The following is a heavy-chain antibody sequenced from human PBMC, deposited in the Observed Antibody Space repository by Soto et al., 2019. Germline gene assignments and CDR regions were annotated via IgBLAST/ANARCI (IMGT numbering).Heavy chain of an antibody. CDR3: ERGRPDMIVPLDY. CDR2: IYYSGST. J-gene: IGHJ4*02. Sequence: SETLSLTCTVSGGSISSYYWSWIRQPPGKGLEWIGYIYYSGSTNYNPSLKSRVTISVDTSKNQFSLKLSSVTAEDTAVYYCERGRPDMIVPLDYWGQGKLVTVS. V-gene: IGHV4-59*01. D-gene: IGHD3-22*01. CDR1: GGSISSYY.